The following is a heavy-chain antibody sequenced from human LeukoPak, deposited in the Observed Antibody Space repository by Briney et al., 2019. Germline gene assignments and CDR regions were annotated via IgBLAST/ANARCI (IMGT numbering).Heavy chain of an antibody. D-gene: IGHD3-10*01. J-gene: IGHJ4*02. V-gene: IGHV3-30*04. CDR2: ISFDGSNK. CDR1: GFTFDDYA. Sequence: GGSLRLSCAASGFTFDDYAMHWVRQAPGKGLEWVAVISFDGSNKYYADSVKGRFTISRDNSKNTLYPQMNRMRVEDTAIYYCAKDLLKTYGSGSYYKGGYYFEHWGQGTLVTVSS. CDR3: AKDLLKTYGSGSYYKGGYYFEH.